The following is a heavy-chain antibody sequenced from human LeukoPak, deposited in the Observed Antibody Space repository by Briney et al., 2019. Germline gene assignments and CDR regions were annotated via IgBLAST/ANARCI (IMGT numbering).Heavy chain of an antibody. CDR1: GGFISISTHY. D-gene: IGHD5-12*01. V-gene: IGHV4-39*01. J-gene: IGHJ4*02. CDR3: ARSVRRGFNFDS. CDR2: VFYSGTT. Sequence: TSVTLSLTCSVSGGFISISTHYWGWIRQTPGKGLEWIGSVFYSGTTYFNPSLNSRLTISVDTSKNQFSLKLRSVTAADTAVYYCARSVRRGFNFDSWGQGTLVIVSS.